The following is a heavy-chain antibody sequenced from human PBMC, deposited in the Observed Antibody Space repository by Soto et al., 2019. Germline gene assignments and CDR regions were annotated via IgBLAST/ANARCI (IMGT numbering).Heavy chain of an antibody. Sequence: QVQLVQSGAEVKKPGASGKVSCKASGYTFTSYAMHWVRQAPGQRLEWMGWINAGNGNTKYSQKFQGRVTITRDTSASTAYMELSSLRSEDTAVYYSARDQSSSWYGDAFDIWGQGTMVTVSS. CDR3: ARDQSSSWYGDAFDI. J-gene: IGHJ3*02. V-gene: IGHV1-3*01. CDR1: GYTFTSYA. CDR2: INAGNGNT. D-gene: IGHD6-13*01.